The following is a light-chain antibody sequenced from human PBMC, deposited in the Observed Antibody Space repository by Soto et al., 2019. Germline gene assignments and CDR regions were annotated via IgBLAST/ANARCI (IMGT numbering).Light chain of an antibody. CDR2: DVT. CDR1: STDIGAYKF. Sequence: QSVLTQPASVSASPGQSNTISCTGTSTDIGAYKFVSWYQQHPGKAPKLMIYDVTSRPSGVSNRFSGSKSGNTASLIISGLQAEDEADYYCFSYTSFDTYVFGTGTKLTVL. J-gene: IGLJ1*01. CDR3: FSYTSFDTYV. V-gene: IGLV2-14*03.